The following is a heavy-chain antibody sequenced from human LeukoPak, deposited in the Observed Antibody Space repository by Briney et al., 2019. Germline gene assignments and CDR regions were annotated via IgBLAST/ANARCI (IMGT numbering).Heavy chain of an antibody. J-gene: IGHJ5*02. CDR2: IYHSGST. CDR1: GYSISSGYY. CDR3: ARLGVWFGANGFDP. V-gene: IGHV4-38-2*02. D-gene: IGHD3-10*01. Sequence: SETLSLTCTVSGYSISSGYYWGWIRQPPGKGLEWIGSIYHSGSTYYNPSLKSRVTISVDKSKNQFSLKLSSVTAADTAVYYCARLGVWFGANGFDPWGQGTLVTVSS.